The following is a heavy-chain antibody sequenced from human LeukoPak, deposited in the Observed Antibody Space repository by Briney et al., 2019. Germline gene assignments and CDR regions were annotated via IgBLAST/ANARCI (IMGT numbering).Heavy chain of an antibody. D-gene: IGHD4-11*01. CDR3: AKDYSYYAFDY. Sequence: GGSLGLSCAASGFTVSSHYMTWVRQAPGKGLECVSIIYSGGSTYYADSVKGRFTISRDNSKNTLHLQMNSLRAEDTAVYYCAKDYSYYAFDYWGKGTLVSASS. CDR1: GFTVSSHY. J-gene: IGHJ4*02. V-gene: IGHV3-66*01. CDR2: IYSGGST.